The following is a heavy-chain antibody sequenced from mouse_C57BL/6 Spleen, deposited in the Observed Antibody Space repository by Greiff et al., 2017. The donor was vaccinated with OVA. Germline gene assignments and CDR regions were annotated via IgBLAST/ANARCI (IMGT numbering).Heavy chain of an antibody. Sequence: LQESGPGLVQPSQSLSITCTVSGFSLTSYGVHWVRQSPGKGLEWLGVIWSGGSTDYNAAFISRLSISKDNSKSQVFFKMNSLQADDTAIYYCARGAGYDESFDYWGQGTTLTVSS. CDR1: GFSLTSYG. J-gene: IGHJ2*01. V-gene: IGHV2-2*01. CDR2: IWSGGST. D-gene: IGHD2-2*01. CDR3: ARGAGYDESFDY.